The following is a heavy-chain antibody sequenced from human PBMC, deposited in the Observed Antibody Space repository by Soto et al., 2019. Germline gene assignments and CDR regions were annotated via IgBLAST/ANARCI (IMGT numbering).Heavy chain of an antibody. CDR1: GFPISSYC. V-gene: IGHV3-23*01. CDR3: ARRQISPPTRGAASARGGMDV. CDR2: ISGSGGST. J-gene: IGHJ6*02. Sequence: GGSLIVSWAASGFPISSYCRRWVRKTPGKGLEWGAAISGSGGSTYYADSVNGRFTISRDNSKNTLYLQMNSLRAEDTAVYYCARRQISPPTRGAASARGGMDVWGQGTTVTVSS. D-gene: IGHD6-13*01.